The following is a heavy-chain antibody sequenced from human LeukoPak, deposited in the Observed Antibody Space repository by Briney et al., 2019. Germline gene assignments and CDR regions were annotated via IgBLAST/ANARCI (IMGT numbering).Heavy chain of an antibody. V-gene: IGHV3-23*01. J-gene: IGHJ4*02. Sequence: GGSLRLSCAASGFTFSRYAMSWVRQAPGKGLEWVSAISGSGGSTYYADSVKGRFTISRDNSKNTLYLQMNSLRAEDTAVYYCAKITYYYDSSGYYDYWGQGTLVTVSS. CDR2: ISGSGGST. CDR1: GFTFSRYA. D-gene: IGHD3-22*01. CDR3: AKITYYYDSSGYYDY.